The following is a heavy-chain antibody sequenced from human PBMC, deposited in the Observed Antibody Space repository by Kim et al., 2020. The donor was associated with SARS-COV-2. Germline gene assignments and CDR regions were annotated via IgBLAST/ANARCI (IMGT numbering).Heavy chain of an antibody. CDR1: GGSISSYY. V-gene: IGHV4-59*01. CDR3: ARGSTMDIVATGWDY. Sequence: SETLSLTCTVSGGSISSYYWSWIRQPPGKGLEWIGYIYYSGSTNYNPSLKSRVTISVDTSKNQFSLKLSSVTAADTAVYYCARGSTMDIVATGWDYWGQGTLVTVSS. J-gene: IGHJ4*02. D-gene: IGHD5-12*01. CDR2: IYYSGST.